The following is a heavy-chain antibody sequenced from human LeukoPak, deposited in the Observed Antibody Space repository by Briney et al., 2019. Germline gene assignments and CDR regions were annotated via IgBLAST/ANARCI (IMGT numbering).Heavy chain of an antibody. CDR3: ARGVGGHWFFDI. CDR1: GGAIHTYY. J-gene: IGHJ2*01. Sequence: SETLSLTCSVSGGAIHTYYWTWIRQPPGKGLEWLGHLYYGRTNRCNPSLKSRLNISVDKSKNEFSLRLNSLTPADTAIYFCARGVGGHWFFDIWGRGTLVSVSS. D-gene: IGHD3-16*01. V-gene: IGHV4-59*08. CDR2: LYYGRTN.